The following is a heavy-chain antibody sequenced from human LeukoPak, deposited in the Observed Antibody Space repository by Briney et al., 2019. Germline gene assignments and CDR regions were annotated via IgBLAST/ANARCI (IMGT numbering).Heavy chain of an antibody. CDR1: GFSFSSYW. D-gene: IGHD6-13*01. J-gene: IGHJ4*02. CDR2: ISNNGGRT. Sequence: PGGSLRLSCAASGFSFSSYWMHWVRQAPGKGLEYVSAISNNGGRTYYADSVKGRFTISRDNSKNTLYLQLSSLRAEDTAVYYCVKGRYSNSWYSSDHWGQGTLVTVSS. CDR3: VKGRYSNSWYSSDH. V-gene: IGHV3-64D*09.